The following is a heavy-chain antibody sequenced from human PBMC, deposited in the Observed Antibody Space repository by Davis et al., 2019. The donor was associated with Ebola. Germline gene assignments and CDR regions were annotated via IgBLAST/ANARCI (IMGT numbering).Heavy chain of an antibody. CDR1: GFTFSSYN. V-gene: IGHV3-21*01. D-gene: IGHD1-26*01. CDR2: ISGSSYYI. J-gene: IGHJ4*02. Sequence: GGSLRLSCAASGFTFSSYNMNWVRQAPGKGLEWLSSISGSSYYIYYAVSVMGRFTISRDNAKNSLYLQMNSLRAEDTAVYYCARQTREPGYWGQGALVTVSS. CDR3: ARQTREPGY.